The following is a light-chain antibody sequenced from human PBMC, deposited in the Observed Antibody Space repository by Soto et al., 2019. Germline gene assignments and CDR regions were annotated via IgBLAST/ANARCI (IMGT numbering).Light chain of an antibody. CDR2: GAS. V-gene: IGKV3-15*01. CDR3: QQYYDWPPLT. Sequence: EIVMTQSPATLSVSPGERATLSCRASQSIMFSLAWYQQKPGQAPRLLISGASTRATGIPARFSGSGSGKEFTLTISSLQSEDFAVYYCQQYYDWPPLTFGEG. J-gene: IGKJ4*01. CDR1: QSIMFS.